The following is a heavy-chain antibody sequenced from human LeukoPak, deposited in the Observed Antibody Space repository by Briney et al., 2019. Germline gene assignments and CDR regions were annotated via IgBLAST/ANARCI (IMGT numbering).Heavy chain of an antibody. CDR3: ARFPNIVVVTAIPD. CDR2: ISNSGSTK. V-gene: IGHV3-11*01. CDR1: GFTFSDYY. Sequence: GESLRLSCAASGFTFSDYYMSWIRQAPGKGLEWVSYISNSGSTKYYADSVKGRFTISRDNAKNSLYLQMNSLRAEDTAVYYCARFPNIVVVTAIPDWGQGTLVTVSS. J-gene: IGHJ4*02. D-gene: IGHD2-21*02.